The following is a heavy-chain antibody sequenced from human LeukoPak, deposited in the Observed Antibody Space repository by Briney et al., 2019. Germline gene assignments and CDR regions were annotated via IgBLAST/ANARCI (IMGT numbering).Heavy chain of an antibody. CDR3: ARVAHYYDSSGYYFPYYYYMDV. Sequence: ASETLSLTCTVSGYSISSGYYWGWIRQPAGKGLEWIGRIYTSGSTNYNPSLKSRVPMSVDTSKNQFSLKLSSVTAEDTAVYYCARVAHYYDSSGYYFPYYYYMDVWGKGTTVTISS. CDR1: GYSISSGYY. V-gene: IGHV4-4*07. J-gene: IGHJ6*03. D-gene: IGHD3-22*01. CDR2: IYTSGST.